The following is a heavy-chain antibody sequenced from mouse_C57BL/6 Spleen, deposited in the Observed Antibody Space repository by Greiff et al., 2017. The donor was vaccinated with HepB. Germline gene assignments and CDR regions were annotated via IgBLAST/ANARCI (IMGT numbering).Heavy chain of an antibody. CDR1: GYTFTSYW. CDR2: IYPGSGST. Sequence: QVQLQQPGAELVKPGASVKMSCKASGYTFTSYWITWVKQRPGQGLEWIGDIYPGSGSTNYNEKFKSKATLTVETSSSTAYMQLSSLTSEDSAVYYCARTYDYDMDVDYWGQGTSVTVSS. CDR3: ARTYDYDMDVDY. V-gene: IGHV1-55*01. J-gene: IGHJ4*01. D-gene: IGHD2-4*01.